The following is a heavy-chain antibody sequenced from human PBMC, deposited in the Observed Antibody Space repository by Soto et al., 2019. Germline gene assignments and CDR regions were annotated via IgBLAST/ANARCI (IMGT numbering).Heavy chain of an antibody. D-gene: IGHD1-26*01. Sequence: VQLLESGGGLVQPGGSLRLSCAASGFTFNNYAMNWVRQAPGKGLEWVSAIRNSGGFTYYADSVKGRFTISRDNSKNTLYLNMNSLRAEDTALYYCAKDYFETKGPYFFDYWGQGTRVTVSS. CDR1: GFTFNNYA. CDR2: IRNSGGFT. V-gene: IGHV3-23*01. J-gene: IGHJ4*02. CDR3: AKDYFETKGPYFFDY.